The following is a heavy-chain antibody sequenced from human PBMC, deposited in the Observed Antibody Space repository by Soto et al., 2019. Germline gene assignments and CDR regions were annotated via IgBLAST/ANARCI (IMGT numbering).Heavy chain of an antibody. D-gene: IGHD5-12*01. CDR2: ISGSGGST. CDR1: GFTFSSYA. CDR3: ARDSGYSGPKALDF. J-gene: IGHJ4*02. Sequence: GGSLRLSCAASGFTFSSYAMSWVRQAPGKGLEWVSAISGSGGSTYYADSVKGRFTISRDNSKNTLYLQMNSLRAEDTAVYYCARDSGYSGPKALDFWGQGTLVTVSS. V-gene: IGHV3-23*01.